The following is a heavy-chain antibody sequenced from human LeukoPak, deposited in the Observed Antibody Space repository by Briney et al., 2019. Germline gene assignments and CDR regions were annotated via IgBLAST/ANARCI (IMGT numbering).Heavy chain of an antibody. CDR1: GFTVSSNY. V-gene: IGHV3-66*01. CDR3: ARGLTPRIAVAGIGY. J-gene: IGHJ4*02. D-gene: IGHD6-19*01. CDR2: IYSGGST. Sequence: GGSLRLSCAASGFTVSSNYMSWVRQAPGKGLEWVSVIYSGGSTYYADSVKGRFTISRDNAKNSLYLQMNSLRAEDTAVYYCARGLTPRIAVAGIGYWGQGTLVTVSS.